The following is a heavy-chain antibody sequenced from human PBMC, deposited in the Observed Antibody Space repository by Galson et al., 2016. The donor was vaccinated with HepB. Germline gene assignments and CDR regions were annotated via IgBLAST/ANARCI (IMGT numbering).Heavy chain of an antibody. V-gene: IGHV3-23*01. J-gene: IGHJ4*02. D-gene: IGHD3-22*01. CDR2: ISGSGDRT. Sequence: SLRLSCAASGLTFSTYAMSWVRQAPGKGLEWVSAISGSGDRTYYADSVKGRFTISRDNSNNTLFLYMNSLRAVDTAVYYCARAGDSSGYYHAFDYWGQGTLVTVSS. CDR3: ARAGDSSGYYHAFDY. CDR1: GLTFSTYA.